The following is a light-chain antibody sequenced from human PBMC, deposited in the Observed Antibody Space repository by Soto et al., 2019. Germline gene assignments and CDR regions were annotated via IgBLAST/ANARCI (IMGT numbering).Light chain of an antibody. J-gene: IGKJ2*01. CDR1: QSVSSY. Sequence: EIVLTQFPATLSVSPGETVTLSCRASQSVSSYLAWYQQKPGQAPRLLIYGASKKAGGVPDRFGGSGSGTEFTLTISSLQSEDSAVYYCQQYNNWPYTFGQGTKLEIK. V-gene: IGKV3D-15*01. CDR2: GAS. CDR3: QQYNNWPYT.